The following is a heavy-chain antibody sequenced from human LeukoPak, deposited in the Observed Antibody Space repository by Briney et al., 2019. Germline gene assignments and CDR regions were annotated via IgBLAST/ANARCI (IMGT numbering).Heavy chain of an antibody. CDR1: GFSISSGYY. V-gene: IGHV4-38-2*02. D-gene: IGHD5-12*01. CDR3: AREGYDSGLDY. Sequence: SETLSLTCTVSGFSISSGYYWGWIRQPPGKGLEYIGSIYHSGITYYNPSLKSRVTISVDTSKNQFSLNLISVTAADTAVYYCAREGYDSGLDYWGQGTLVTVSS. CDR2: IYHSGIT. J-gene: IGHJ4*02.